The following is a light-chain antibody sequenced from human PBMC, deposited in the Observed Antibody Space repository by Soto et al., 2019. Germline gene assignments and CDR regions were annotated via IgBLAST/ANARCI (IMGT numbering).Light chain of an antibody. CDR1: QSVSTY. Sequence: EIVLTQSPATLSLSPGDRVTLSCRASQSVSTYLAWYQQKPGQPPSLLIYDASNRATGIPARFSGSGSGTDFTLTISSLGPEDFVVFYCQQRSNWPVTFGQGNNVEI. J-gene: IGKJ1*01. V-gene: IGKV3-11*01. CDR2: DAS. CDR3: QQRSNWPVT.